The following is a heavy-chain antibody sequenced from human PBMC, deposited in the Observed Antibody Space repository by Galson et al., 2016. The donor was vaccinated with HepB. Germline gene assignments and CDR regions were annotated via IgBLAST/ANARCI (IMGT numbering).Heavy chain of an antibody. J-gene: IGHJ5*02. D-gene: IGHD1-7*01. Sequence: SVKVSCKASGGIPTTYAISWVRQAPGQGLEWMGGIIPSLEAPKYTQRFQDRANISADTGTRKAYLELRSLTSGDTALYYCAIIGTTVDLWGQETLVTVSS. CDR1: GGIPTTYA. CDR3: AIIGTTVDL. V-gene: IGHV1-69*10. CDR2: IIPSLEAP.